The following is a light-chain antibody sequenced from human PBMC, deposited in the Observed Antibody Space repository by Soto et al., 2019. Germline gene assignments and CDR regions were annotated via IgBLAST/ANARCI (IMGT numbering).Light chain of an antibody. CDR3: QSYDSSLSGYVV. Sequence: QSVLTQQPSVSGAPGQRVTISCTGSSCNIGAGYDVHWYQQLPGTAPKLLIYGNSNRPSGVPDRFSGSKSGTSASLAITGLQAEDEADYYCQSYDSSLSGYVVFGVGTKVTVL. CDR1: SCNIGAGYD. CDR2: GNS. V-gene: IGLV1-40*01. J-gene: IGLJ2*01.